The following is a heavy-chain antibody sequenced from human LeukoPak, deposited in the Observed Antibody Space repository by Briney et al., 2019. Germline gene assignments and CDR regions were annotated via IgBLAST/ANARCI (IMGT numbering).Heavy chain of an antibody. CDR1: GFTVSSKD. J-gene: IGHJ4*02. CDR2: IYRDSNT. D-gene: IGHD3-10*01. Sequence: GGSLRLSCAASGFTVSSKDMSWVRQAPGKGLEWVSAIYRDSNTYYTSSVRGRFTISRDNSKNTVSLQMDSLRAEDTAVYYCARDHFFRGVITPFDYWGQGTLVTVSS. V-gene: IGHV3-66*01. CDR3: ARDHFFRGVITPFDY.